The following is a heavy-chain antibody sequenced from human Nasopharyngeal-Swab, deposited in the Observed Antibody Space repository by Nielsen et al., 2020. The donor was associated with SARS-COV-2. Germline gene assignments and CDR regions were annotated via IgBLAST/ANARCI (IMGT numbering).Heavy chain of an antibody. CDR2: ISISGNKL. CDR3: ARDLDN. CDR1: GFSFSNHG. Sequence: GGSLRLSCAASGFSFSNHGMSWVRQAPGKGLEWVSAISISGNKLYYADSVRDRFTISRDNSKNTLYLQMNSLRAEDTAVYYCARDLDNWGQGTLVTVSS. J-gene: IGHJ4*02. V-gene: IGHV3-23*01.